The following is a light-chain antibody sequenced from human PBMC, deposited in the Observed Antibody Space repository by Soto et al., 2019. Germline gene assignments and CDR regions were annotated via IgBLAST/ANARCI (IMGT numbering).Light chain of an antibody. CDR3: QQYGSSPPT. CDR2: GAS. V-gene: IGKV3-20*01. J-gene: IGKJ1*01. Sequence: EIVLTQSPGTLSLSPGERVTLSCRASQSVSSSYLAWYQQTPGQAPRLLIYGASSRATGIPDRFSGSGSGTDFTLTISRLEPEDFAVYYCQQYGSSPPTFGQGTNVEIK. CDR1: QSVSSSY.